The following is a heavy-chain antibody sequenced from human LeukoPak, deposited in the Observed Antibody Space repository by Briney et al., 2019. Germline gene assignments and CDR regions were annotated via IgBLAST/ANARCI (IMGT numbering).Heavy chain of an antibody. Sequence: PGESLKISCKGSGYSFTSYWISWVRQMPGKGLEWMGRIDPSDSYTNYSPSFQGHVTLSADKSISTVYLQWSSLKASDTAMYYCARHSAGIVVAGKWGQGTLVTVSS. V-gene: IGHV5-10-1*01. D-gene: IGHD6-19*01. CDR3: ARHSAGIVVAGK. CDR2: IDPSDSYT. CDR1: GYSFTSYW. J-gene: IGHJ4*02.